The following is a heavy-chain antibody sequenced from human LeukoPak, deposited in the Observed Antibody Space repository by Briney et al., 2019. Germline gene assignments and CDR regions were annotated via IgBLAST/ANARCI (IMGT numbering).Heavy chain of an antibody. CDR1: GFTFDDFG. CDR2: INWNGGNT. V-gene: IGHV3-20*01. D-gene: IGHD5-12*01. Sequence: GGSLRLSCAASGFTFDDFGMSWVRQAPGKGLEWVSGINWNGGNTGYADSVRGRFTISRDNAKNSLYLQMNSLRAEDTALFHCARAYSGYWPLDYWGQGTLVTVSS. CDR3: ARAYSGYWPLDY. J-gene: IGHJ4*02.